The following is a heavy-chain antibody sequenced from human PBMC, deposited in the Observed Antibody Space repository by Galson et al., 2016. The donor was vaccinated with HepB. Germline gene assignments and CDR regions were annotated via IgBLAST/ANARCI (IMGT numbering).Heavy chain of an antibody. CDR2: ITPSGTS. CDR3: ATGRYYYGSEF. CDR1: GASFSDSY. D-gene: IGHD3-10*01. V-gene: IGHV4-34*01. Sequence: SETLSLTCGVSGASFSDSYWSWVRQPPGKGLEWIGEITPSGTSKYTPSLKSRVTISLDTSKSQFSLKLTSLTAADTAVYYCATGRYYYGSEFWGQGTLVTVSS. J-gene: IGHJ4*02.